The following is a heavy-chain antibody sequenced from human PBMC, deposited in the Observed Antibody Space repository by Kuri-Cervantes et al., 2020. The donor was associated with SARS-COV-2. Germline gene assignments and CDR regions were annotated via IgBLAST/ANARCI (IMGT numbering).Heavy chain of an antibody. D-gene: IGHD3-9*01. J-gene: IGHJ4*02. CDR2: ISSSSSYI. Sequence: GESLKISCAASGFTFSSYSMNWVRQAPGKGLEWVSSISSSSSYIYYADSVKGRFTISRDNAKNSLYLQMNSLRDEDTAVYYCARTYYDILTGYCPFDYWGQGTLVTVPS. CDR3: ARTYYDILTGYCPFDY. V-gene: IGHV3-21*01. CDR1: GFTFSSYS.